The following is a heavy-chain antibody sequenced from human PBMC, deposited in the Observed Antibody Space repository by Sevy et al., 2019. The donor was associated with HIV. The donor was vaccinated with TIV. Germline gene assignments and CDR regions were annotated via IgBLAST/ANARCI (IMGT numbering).Heavy chain of an antibody. D-gene: IGHD2-8*01. J-gene: IGHJ3*02. CDR1: GYTFTSYD. Sequence: ASVKVSCKASGYTFTSYDINWVRQATGQGLEWMGWMNPNSGNTGYAQKFQGRVTMTRNTSISTAYMELSSLGSEDTAMYYCAGGGGYCTNGVCYNAYHDAFDIWGQGTMVTVSS. CDR2: MNPNSGNT. V-gene: IGHV1-8*01. CDR3: AGGGGYCTNGVCYNAYHDAFDI.